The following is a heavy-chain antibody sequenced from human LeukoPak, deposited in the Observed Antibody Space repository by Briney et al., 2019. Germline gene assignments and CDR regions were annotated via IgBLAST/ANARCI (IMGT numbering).Heavy chain of an antibody. CDR3: VRFGLTSSLDY. V-gene: IGHV5-51*01. Sequence: GESLKISCKGSGYSFTSYWIGWVRQMPGKGLEWMGSIYPGDSDTRYSTSFQGQVTISADKSISTAYLQWSSLKASDTAMYYCVRFGLTSSLDYWGQGTLVTVSS. J-gene: IGHJ4*02. D-gene: IGHD6-13*01. CDR2: IYPGDSDT. CDR1: GYSFTSYW.